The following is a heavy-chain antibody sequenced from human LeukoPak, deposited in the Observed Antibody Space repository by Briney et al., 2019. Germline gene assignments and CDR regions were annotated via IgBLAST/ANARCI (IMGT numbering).Heavy chain of an antibody. CDR3: ARGWDGYSYGI. CDR2: IYRGGST. J-gene: IGHJ4*02. CDR1: GFTVSSDY. V-gene: IGHV3-66*01. Sequence: PGGSLRLSCEASGFTVSSDYMNWVRQAPGKGLEWVSVIYRGGSTYYADSVKGRFTISRDNAKNTVYLQMNSLRAEDTAVYYCARGWDGYSYGIWGQGTLVTVSS. D-gene: IGHD5-18*01.